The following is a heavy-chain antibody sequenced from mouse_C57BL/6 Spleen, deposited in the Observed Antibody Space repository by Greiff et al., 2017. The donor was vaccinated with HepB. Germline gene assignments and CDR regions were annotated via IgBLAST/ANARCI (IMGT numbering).Heavy chain of an antibody. J-gene: IGHJ2*01. CDR3: ARKNYKEGYYFDY. CDR1: GYAFSSSW. D-gene: IGHD2-12*01. CDR2: IYPGDGDT. Sequence: QVQLQQSGPELVKPRASVKISCKASGYAFSSSWMNWVKQRPGKGLEWIGRIYPGDGDTNYNGKFKGKATLTADKSSSTAYMQLSSLTSEDSAVYFCARKNYKEGYYFDYWGQGTTLTVSS. V-gene: IGHV1-82*01.